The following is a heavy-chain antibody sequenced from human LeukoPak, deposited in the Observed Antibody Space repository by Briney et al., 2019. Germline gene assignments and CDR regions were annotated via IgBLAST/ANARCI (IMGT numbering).Heavy chain of an antibody. CDR3: ARDVRGDYGDTDWYFDL. CDR2: IYNSGST. CDR1: GGSVSSGSDY. J-gene: IGHJ2*01. D-gene: IGHD4-17*01. Sequence: SETLSLTCTVSGGSVSSGSDYWSWIRQPPGKGLEWIGHIYNSGSTNYNPSLKSRVTISVDTSKDQFSLNLNSVTAADTAVYYCARDVRGDYGDTDWYFDLWGRGTLVTVSS. V-gene: IGHV4-61*01.